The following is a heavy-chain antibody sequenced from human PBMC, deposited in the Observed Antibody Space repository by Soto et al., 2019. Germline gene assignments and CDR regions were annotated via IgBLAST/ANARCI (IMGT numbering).Heavy chain of an antibody. CDR2: IYHAGST. J-gene: IGHJ6*02. V-gene: IGHV4-38-2*01. D-gene: IGHD4-17*01. CDR1: GCSITSGYY. CDR3: PRYGEDQPFGLGV. Sequence: SETLSLTCSVSGCSITSGYYWGWIRQPPGKGLEWIGNIYHAGSTYYSPSLKSRVIISIDSPRNSFSLELSSLTAADTAVYYCPRYGEDQPFGLGVRGQGTKVTVYS.